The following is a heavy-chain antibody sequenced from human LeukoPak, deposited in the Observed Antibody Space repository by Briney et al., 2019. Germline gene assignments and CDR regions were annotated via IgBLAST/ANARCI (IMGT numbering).Heavy chain of an antibody. V-gene: IGHV3-9*01. Sequence: GRSLRLSCAASGFTFDDYAMHWVRQAPGKGLEWVSGISWNSGSIGYADCVKGRFTISRDNAKNSLYLQMNSLRAEDTALYYCAKDSDYYDSSGKLDVWGKGTTVTVSS. J-gene: IGHJ6*04. CDR1: GFTFDDYA. D-gene: IGHD3-22*01. CDR3: AKDSDYYDSSGKLDV. CDR2: ISWNSGSI.